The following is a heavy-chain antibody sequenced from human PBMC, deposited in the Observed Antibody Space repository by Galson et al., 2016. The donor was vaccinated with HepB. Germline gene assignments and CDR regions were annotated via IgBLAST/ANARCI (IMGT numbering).Heavy chain of an antibody. CDR2: IWYDGSDK. D-gene: IGHD6-13*01. Sequence: SLRLSCAASGFTFSNYALHWVRQAPGKGLEWVAVIWYDGSDKYYADSVKGRFTISRDNSKNTLYLQMNSLRAEDTAVYYCARSGREAAGFDYWGQGTTVTVSS. CDR3: ARSGREAAGFDY. J-gene: IGHJ4*03. CDR1: GFTFSNYA. V-gene: IGHV3-33*08.